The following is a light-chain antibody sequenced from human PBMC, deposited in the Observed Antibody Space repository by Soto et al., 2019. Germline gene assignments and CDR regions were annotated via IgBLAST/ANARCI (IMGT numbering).Light chain of an antibody. CDR2: GAS. Sequence: DIVMTPSPATLSVSPVERVTLSCRASQSVNNKVAWYQQTPGQAPRLLIYGASNRATGIPDRFSGSGSGTDFTLTISRLEPEDFAVDDCQQYGSSGTFGQGTKV. V-gene: IGKV3-20*01. CDR1: QSVNNK. CDR3: QQYGSSGT. J-gene: IGKJ1*01.